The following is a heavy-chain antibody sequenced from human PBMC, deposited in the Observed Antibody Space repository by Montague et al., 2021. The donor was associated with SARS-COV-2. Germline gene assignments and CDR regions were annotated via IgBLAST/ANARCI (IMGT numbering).Heavy chain of an antibody. J-gene: IGHJ5*02. CDR1: GFSVNNIY. D-gene: IGHD2-21*02. CDR3: VRQGQYYGGDCYAADL. CDR2: IHTGGNK. Sequence: SLRLSFAASGFSVNNIYMSWVRQAPGKGLEWVSVIHTGGNKFYADSVRGRFTISRDYLRNIVDLQMNGLRADDTALYYCVRQGQYYGGDCYAADLWGQGTLVTVSS. V-gene: IGHV3-66*04.